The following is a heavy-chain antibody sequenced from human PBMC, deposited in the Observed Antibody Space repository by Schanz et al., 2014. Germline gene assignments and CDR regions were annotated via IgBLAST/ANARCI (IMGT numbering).Heavy chain of an antibody. V-gene: IGHV7-4-1*02. J-gene: IGHJ4*02. CDR2: INTNTGNP. D-gene: IGHD7-27*01. CDR1: GYSFTSYA. CDR3: ARGEANWGQY. Sequence: QVQLVQSGSELKKSGASVKVSCKASGYSFTSYAMNWVRQAPGQGLEWMGWINTNTGNPMYAQGFTGRFVFSLDTSVSTAYLQISFLKADDTAVFFCARGEANWGQYWGQGTLVTVSS.